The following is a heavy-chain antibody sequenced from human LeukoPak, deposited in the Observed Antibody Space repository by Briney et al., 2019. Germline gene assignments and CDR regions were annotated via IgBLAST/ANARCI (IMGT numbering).Heavy chain of an antibody. J-gene: IGHJ4*02. V-gene: IGHV3-48*03. CDR1: GFTFSTYG. CDR2: TSGSGTTI. CDR3: ARDAKEWQWVVDH. Sequence: GGSLRLSCAASGFTFSTYGMNWVRQAPGKGLEWVSYTSGSGTTIYYADSVKGRFTISRDNAKKSLYLQMNSLRAEDTAVYHCARDAKEWQWVVDHWGQGTPVTVSS. D-gene: IGHD6-19*01.